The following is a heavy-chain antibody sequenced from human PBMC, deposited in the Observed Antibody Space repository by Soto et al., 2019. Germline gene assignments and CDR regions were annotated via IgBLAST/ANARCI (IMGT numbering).Heavy chain of an antibody. D-gene: IGHD2-2*01. Sequence: GASVKVSCKASGYTFSSYAMHWVRQAPGQRLEWMGWINAGYGNTKSSQKFQDRVTISRDTSASTAYMELTSLRSEDTAVYYCARDSPSEIGVVVPAAFDYWGQGTLVTVSS. CDR3: ARDSPSEIGVVVPAAFDY. CDR2: INAGYGNT. V-gene: IGHV1-3*01. CDR1: GYTFSSYA. J-gene: IGHJ4*02.